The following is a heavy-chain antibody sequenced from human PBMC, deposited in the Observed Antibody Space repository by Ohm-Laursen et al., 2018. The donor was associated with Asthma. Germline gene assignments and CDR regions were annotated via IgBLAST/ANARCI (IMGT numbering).Heavy chain of an antibody. J-gene: IGHJ6*02. CDR2: IKHDGSEK. CDR1: GFTFSNAW. Sequence: SLRLSCAASGFTFSNAWMTWVRQAPGKGLEWVANIKHDGSEKYYVDSVKGRFTISRDNAKNSLSLQMNSLRAEDTAVYYCSNLVDVWGQGTTVTVSS. V-gene: IGHV3-7*01. CDR3: SNLVDV. D-gene: IGHD3-16*01.